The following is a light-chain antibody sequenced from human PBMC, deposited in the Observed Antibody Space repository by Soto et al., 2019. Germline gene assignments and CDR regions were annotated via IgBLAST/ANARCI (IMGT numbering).Light chain of an antibody. J-gene: IGKJ4*01. CDR3: HQYDSSPLT. V-gene: IGKV3-20*01. CDR1: QSVSSSY. CDR2: GAS. Sequence: EIVLTQSPGTLSLSPGERATLSCRASQSVSSSYLAWYQQKPGQAPRLLIYGASSRATGIPDRFSGSGSGTHFTLTISRLEPEDFAVYYWHQYDSSPLTFGGGTKVEIK.